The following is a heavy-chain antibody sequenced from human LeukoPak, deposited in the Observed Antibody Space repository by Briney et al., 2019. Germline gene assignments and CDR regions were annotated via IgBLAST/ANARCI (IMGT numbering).Heavy chain of an antibody. V-gene: IGHV4-34*01. D-gene: IGHD3-22*01. CDR3: AIRLYDSRYNWFDP. J-gene: IGHJ5*02. Sequence: SETLSLTCAVYGGSFSRYYWSWIRQPPGKWLEWIGEINHSGSTNYNPSLKSRVTISVDTSKNQFSLKLSSVTAADTAVYYCAIRLYDSRYNWFDPWGQGTLVTVSS. CDR1: GGSFSRYY. CDR2: INHSGST.